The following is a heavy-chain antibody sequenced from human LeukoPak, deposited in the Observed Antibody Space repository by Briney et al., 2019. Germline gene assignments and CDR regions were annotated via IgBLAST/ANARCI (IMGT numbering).Heavy chain of an antibody. Sequence: GGSLRLSCAASGFTFSSYAMNWVRQAPGKGLEWVSSISSGSNYIYQADSVKGRFTISRDNAKNSLYLQMNSLRAEDTAAYYCAKDRSFGELDALFDYWGQGTLVTVSS. CDR3: AKDRSFGELDALFDY. CDR2: ISSGSNYI. J-gene: IGHJ4*02. CDR1: GFTFSSYA. D-gene: IGHD3-10*01. V-gene: IGHV3-21*04.